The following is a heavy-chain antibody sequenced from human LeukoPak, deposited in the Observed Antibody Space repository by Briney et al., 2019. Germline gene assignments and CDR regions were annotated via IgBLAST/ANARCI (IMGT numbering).Heavy chain of an antibody. D-gene: IGHD3-3*01. CDR2: IIPIFGTA. V-gene: IGHV1-69*13. CDR3: ARGPRPPITIFGVVISRFDY. CDR1: GGTFSSYA. Sequence: SVKVSCKASGGTFSSYAISWVRQAPGQGLEWMGGIIPIFGTANYAQKFQGRVTITADESTSTAYMELCSLRSEDTAVYYCARGPRPPITIFGVVISRFDYWGQGTLVTVSS. J-gene: IGHJ4*02.